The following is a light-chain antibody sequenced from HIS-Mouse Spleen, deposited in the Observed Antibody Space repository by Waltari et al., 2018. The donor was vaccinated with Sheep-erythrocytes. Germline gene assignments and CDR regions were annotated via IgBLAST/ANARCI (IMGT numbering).Light chain of an antibody. CDR3: YSTDSSSNHRV. CDR1: KLGDKY. CDR2: QDS. Sequence: SYELTQPPSVSVSPGQTASITCSGDKLGDKYACWYQQKPGQSPVLVIYQDSKRPSGIPERFSGSSSGTMATLTISGAQVEDEADYYCYSTDSSSNHRVFGGGTKLTVL. J-gene: IGLJ2*01. V-gene: IGLV3-10*01.